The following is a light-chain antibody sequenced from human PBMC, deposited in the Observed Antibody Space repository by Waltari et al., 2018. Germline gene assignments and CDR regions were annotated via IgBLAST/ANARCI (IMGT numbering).Light chain of an antibody. CDR1: SSNIGSNI. J-gene: IGLJ3*02. CDR3: AAWDDSLLGV. Sequence: QSVLTQPPSASGTPGQRVTISCSGSSSNIGSNIVNWYQQLPGTAPKPLIYSNDQRPSGVPDRFSGSKSGTSAYLAISGLHSEDEAEYYCAAWDDSLLGVFGGGTKLTVL. V-gene: IGLV1-44*01. CDR2: SND.